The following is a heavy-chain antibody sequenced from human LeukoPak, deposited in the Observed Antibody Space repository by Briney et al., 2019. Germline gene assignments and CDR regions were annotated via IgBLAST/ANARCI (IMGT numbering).Heavy chain of an antibody. J-gene: IGHJ5*02. V-gene: IGHV3-11*01. CDR2: ITTNGAST. D-gene: IGHD3-9*01. Sequence: LSLTCAVSGGSISSGGYSWTWIRQAPGKGLEWISYITTNGASTYYATSVKGRFTISRDNAQNSLFLQMNSLRVEDTAIYYCARVGLDNTGWHISWFEPWGQGTLVTVSS. CDR1: GGSISSGGYS. CDR3: ARVGLDNTGWHISWFEP.